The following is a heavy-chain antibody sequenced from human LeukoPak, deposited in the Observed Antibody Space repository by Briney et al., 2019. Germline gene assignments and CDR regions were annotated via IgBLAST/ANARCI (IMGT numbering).Heavy chain of an antibody. CDR3: VTELGIGGFDI. J-gene: IGHJ3*02. CDR2: ISTNGGST. V-gene: IGHV3-64D*06. Sequence: GGSLKLSCAASGLTFSLYSMHWVRQAPGKGLEYVSGISTNGGSTYYADSVKGRFTISRDNSKNTLYLQMSTLRAEDTAVYYCVTELGIGGFDIWGQGTMVTVSS. D-gene: IGHD7-27*01. CDR1: GLTFSLYS.